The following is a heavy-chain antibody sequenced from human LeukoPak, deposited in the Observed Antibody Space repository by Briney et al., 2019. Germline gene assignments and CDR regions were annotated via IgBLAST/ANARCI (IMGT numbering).Heavy chain of an antibody. J-gene: IGHJ4*02. CDR3: ARGEYFYGSGNYYRFDY. Sequence: SSEPVSLTCTVSGGSISRGDFYWSWIRQPLGKGLEWIGYIYYSGSTYSNPSLKSRLTISVDTSKNQFSLKLTSVTAADTAVYYCARGEYFYGSGNYYRFDYWGQGTLVTVSS. D-gene: IGHD3-10*01. CDR1: GGSISRGDFY. CDR2: IYYSGST. V-gene: IGHV4-30-4*01.